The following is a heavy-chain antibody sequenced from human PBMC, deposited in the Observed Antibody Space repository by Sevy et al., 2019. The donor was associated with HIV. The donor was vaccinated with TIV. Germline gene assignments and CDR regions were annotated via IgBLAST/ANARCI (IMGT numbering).Heavy chain of an antibody. CDR2: ISYTSTTI. CDR1: GFTFNTYN. D-gene: IGHD3-22*01. J-gene: IGHJ6*02. V-gene: IGHV3-48*02. CDR3: ASSDATSRFGYYYFAMDF. Sequence: GGSLRLSCAVSGFTFNTYNMNWVRQAPGKGLEWVSYISYTSTTIYYAYSVRGRFTISRDNAKNTLYLQMNSLRDEDTAVYYCASSDATSRFGYYYFAMDFWGQGTSVTVSS.